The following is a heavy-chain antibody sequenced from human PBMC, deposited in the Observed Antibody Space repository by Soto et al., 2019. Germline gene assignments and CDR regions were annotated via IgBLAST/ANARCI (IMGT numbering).Heavy chain of an antibody. CDR2: TSYDGSNK. D-gene: IGHD3-9*01. J-gene: IGHJ4*02. Sequence: PGGSLRLSCVASGFTFSSYALHGVRQAPGKGLEWAAVTSYDGSNKYYADSVEGRFTISRDNSKDTLYLQTSSLTTEDTAMYYCARDWETSATGLIDSWGQGTLVTVSS. CDR1: GFTFSSYA. V-gene: IGHV3-30-3*01. CDR3: ARDWETSATGLIDS.